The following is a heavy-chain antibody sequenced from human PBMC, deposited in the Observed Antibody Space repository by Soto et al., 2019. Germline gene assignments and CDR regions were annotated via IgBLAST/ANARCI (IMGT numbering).Heavy chain of an antibody. J-gene: IGHJ4*02. D-gene: IGHD2-15*01. Sequence: SVKVSCKASGGTFSSDSFSWVRQAPGQGLEWMGGIIPMFDTPIYAQKFQDRVTITADESTSTAYMQLSSLSSGDTAVYYCARSGGLDRDFNYWGQGALVTSPQ. CDR2: IIPMFDTP. CDR3: ARSGGLDRDFNY. CDR1: GGTFSSDS. V-gene: IGHV1-69*13.